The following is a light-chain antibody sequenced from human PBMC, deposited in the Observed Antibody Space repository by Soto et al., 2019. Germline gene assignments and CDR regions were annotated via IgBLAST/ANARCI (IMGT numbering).Light chain of an antibody. Sequence: EVVLTQSPVTMSLSPGERPTLSCRASQSVSNNYLAWYQQKPGQDPRLLIYAASNRATGLPDRLSGSGSGTDFTLTISRKEPEDFAVYYCQQYGSSGTFGQGTKVDIK. CDR1: QSVSNNY. V-gene: IGKV3-20*01. J-gene: IGKJ1*01. CDR3: QQYGSSGT. CDR2: AAS.